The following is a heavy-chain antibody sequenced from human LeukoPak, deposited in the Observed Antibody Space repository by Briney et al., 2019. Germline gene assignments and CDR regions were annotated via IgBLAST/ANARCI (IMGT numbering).Heavy chain of an antibody. D-gene: IGHD6-13*01. CDR1: GYTFTSYD. CDR2: MNPNSGNT. J-gene: IGHJ4*02. V-gene: IGHV1-8*01. Sequence: GASVKVSCKASGYTFTSYDINWVRQATGQGLEWMGWMNPNSGNTGYAQKFQGRVTMTRNTSISTAYMELSSLRSEDTAVYYCARVEYSSRGDLIDYWGQGTLVTVSS. CDR3: ARVEYSSRGDLIDY.